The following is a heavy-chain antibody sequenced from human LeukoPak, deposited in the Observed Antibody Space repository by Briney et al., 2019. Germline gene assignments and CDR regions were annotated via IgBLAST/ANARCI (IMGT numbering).Heavy chain of an antibody. CDR2: ISGSGGST. V-gene: IGHV3-23*01. J-gene: IGHJ4*02. CDR1: GFTFSSYA. Sequence: PGGSLRLSCAASGFTFSSYAMSWVRQAPGKGLEWVSAISGSGGSTYYADSVKGRFTISRDNSKNTPYLQMNSLRAEDTAVYYCASGMVRGVIQTPLYWGQGTLVTVSS. CDR3: ASGMVRGVIQTPLY. D-gene: IGHD3-10*01.